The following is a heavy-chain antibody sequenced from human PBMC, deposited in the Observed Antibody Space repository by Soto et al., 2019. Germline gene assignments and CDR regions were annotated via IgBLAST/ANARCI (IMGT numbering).Heavy chain of an antibody. J-gene: IGHJ6*02. CDR2: IIPIFGTA. V-gene: IGHV1-69*12. D-gene: IGHD3-10*01. CDR3: AREGDSGNYRYYAMDV. CDR1: GGTFRSYA. Sequence: QVQLVQSGAEVKKPGSSVKVSCKASGGTFRSYAISWVRQAPGQGLEWMGGIIPIFGTANYAQKFQGRVTITADESTSTAYMELSSLRSEDTAVYYCAREGDSGNYRYYAMDVWGQGTTVTVSS.